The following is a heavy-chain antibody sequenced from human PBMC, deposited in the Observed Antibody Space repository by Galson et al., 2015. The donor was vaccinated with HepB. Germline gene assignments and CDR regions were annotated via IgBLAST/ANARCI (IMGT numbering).Heavy chain of an antibody. CDR3: ARDRDGDYGRYYGMDV. CDR1: GGSISSYY. CDR2: IYYSGST. Sequence: SETLSLTCTVSGGSISSYYWSWVRQPPGKGLEWIGYIYYSGSTNYNPSLKSRVTISVDTSKNQFSLKLSSVTAADTAVYYCARDRDGDYGRYYGMDVWGQGTTVTVSS. J-gene: IGHJ6*02. D-gene: IGHD4-17*01. V-gene: IGHV4-59*01.